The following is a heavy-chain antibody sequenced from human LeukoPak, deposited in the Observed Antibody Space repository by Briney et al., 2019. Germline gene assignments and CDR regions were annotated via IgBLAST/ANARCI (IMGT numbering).Heavy chain of an antibody. CDR3: ARDGLAVGDIIDY. Sequence: GGSLRLSCAASGFTFSSYWMSWVRQAPGKGLEWVANIKQDGSEKYYVDSVKGRFTISRDYAKNSLYLQMNSLGAEDTAVYYCARDGLAVGDIIDYWGQGTLVTVSS. CDR1: GFTFSSYW. J-gene: IGHJ4*02. D-gene: IGHD6-19*01. V-gene: IGHV3-7*01. CDR2: IKQDGSEK.